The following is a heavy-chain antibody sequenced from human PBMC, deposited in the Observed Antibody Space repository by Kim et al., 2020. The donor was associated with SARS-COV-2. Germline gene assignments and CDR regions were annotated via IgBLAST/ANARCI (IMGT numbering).Heavy chain of an antibody. D-gene: IGHD5-18*01. Sequence: ASVKVSCKATGYNFNEYGISWVRQAPRQGLEWMAWISGFNGNTNFAQKVQDRVTVTLDPFTRTAYMELRSLTSDDAAVYYCVRDSAYTYGYFDPWGQGT. CDR1: GYNFNEYG. J-gene: IGHJ5*02. V-gene: IGHV1-18*01. CDR2: ISGFNGNT. CDR3: VRDSAYTYGYFDP.